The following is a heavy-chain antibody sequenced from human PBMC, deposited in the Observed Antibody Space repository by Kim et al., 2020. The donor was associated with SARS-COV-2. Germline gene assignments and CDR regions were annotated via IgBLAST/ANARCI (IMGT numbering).Heavy chain of an antibody. CDR1: GFTFSSYS. J-gene: IGHJ6*02. CDR2: ISSSSSYI. D-gene: IGHD3-9*01. V-gene: IGHV3-21*01. Sequence: GGSLRLSCAASGFTFSSYSMNWVRQAPGKGLEWVSSISSSSSYIYYADSVKGRFTISRDNAKNSLYLQMNSLRAEDTAVYYCARDIVGWVYYDILTGYAPSYYYGMDVWGQGTTVTVSS. CDR3: ARDIVGWVYYDILTGYAPSYYYGMDV.